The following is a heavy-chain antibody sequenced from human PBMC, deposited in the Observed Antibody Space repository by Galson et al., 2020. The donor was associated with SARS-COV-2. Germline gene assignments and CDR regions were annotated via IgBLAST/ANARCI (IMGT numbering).Heavy chain of an antibody. CDR3: ARSGGYSYDALDF. CDR1: GGSITSGSFS. J-gene: IGHJ3*01. Sequence: SETLSLTCTVSGGSITSGSFSWSWIRQHPGKGLEWIGYMYYSGTNYYNPSLKSRLTISADTTKNQFSLRLSSVTAADTAVYYCARSGGYSYDALDFWGQGTMVTVSS. V-gene: IGHV4-31*03. CDR2: MYYSGTN. D-gene: IGHD5-18*01.